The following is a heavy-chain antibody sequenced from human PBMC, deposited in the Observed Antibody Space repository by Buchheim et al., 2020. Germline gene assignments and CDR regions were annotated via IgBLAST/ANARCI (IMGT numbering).Heavy chain of an antibody. CDR3: ARDIGYSSGWYPYFDY. CDR1: GFTFSSYA. J-gene: IGHJ4*02. D-gene: IGHD6-19*01. CDR2: ISYDGSNK. V-gene: IGHV3-30-3*01. Sequence: QVQLVESGGGVVQPGRSLRLSCAASGFTFSSYAMHWVRQAPGKGLEWVAVISYDGSNKYYADSVKGRFTISRDNSKNTLYLQMNSLRAEDTAVYYCARDIGYSSGWYPYFDYWGQGTL.